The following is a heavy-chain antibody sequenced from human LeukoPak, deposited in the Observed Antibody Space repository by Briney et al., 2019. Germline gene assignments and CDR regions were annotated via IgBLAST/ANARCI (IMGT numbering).Heavy chain of an antibody. CDR2: INHSGST. D-gene: IGHD3-10*01. V-gene: IGHV4-34*01. CDR3: ARDNDKIRYGYMATMVQDAFDI. Sequence: PSETLSLTCAVYGGSFSGYYWSWIRQPPGKGLEWIGEINHSGSTNYNPSLKSRVTISVDTSKNQFSLKLSSVTAADTAVYYCARDNDKIRYGYMATMVQDAFDIWGQGTMVTVSS. CDR1: GGSFSGYY. J-gene: IGHJ3*02.